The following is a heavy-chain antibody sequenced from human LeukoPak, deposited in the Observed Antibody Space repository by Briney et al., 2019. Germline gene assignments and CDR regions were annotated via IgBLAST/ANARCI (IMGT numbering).Heavy chain of an antibody. CDR3: AKTRPLDSSSWSHGDY. CDR1: GFTFSSYA. V-gene: IGHV3-23*01. J-gene: IGHJ4*02. Sequence: GGSLRLSCAASGFTFSSYAMSWVRQAPGKGLEWVSAISGSGDSTYYGDSVKGRFTISRDNSKDTLYLQMNSLRAEDTAVYYCAKTRPLDSSSWSHGDYWGQGTLVTVSS. CDR2: ISGSGDST. D-gene: IGHD6-13*01.